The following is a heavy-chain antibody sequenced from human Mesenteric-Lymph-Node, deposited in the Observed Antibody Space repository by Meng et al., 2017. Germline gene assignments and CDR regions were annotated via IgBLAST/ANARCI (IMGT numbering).Heavy chain of an antibody. D-gene: IGHD6-13*01. CDR1: GFTFNTYW. V-gene: IGHV3-74*02. Sequence: ELQLVESGGGLVKPGGSLRLSCAASGFTFNTYWMHWVRQVPGKGLVWVSRINEDGSSTSYADSVKGRFTISRDNAKNTLYLQMNSLRVEDTAVYYCARGYRDYWSQGTLVTVSS. CDR2: INEDGSST. CDR3: ARGYRDY. J-gene: IGHJ4*02.